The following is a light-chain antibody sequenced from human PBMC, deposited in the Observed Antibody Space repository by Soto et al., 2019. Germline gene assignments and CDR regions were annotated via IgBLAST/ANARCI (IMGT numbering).Light chain of an antibody. CDR1: QSISN. CDR3: LQYGSWYT. Sequence: ENVLTQSPGTLSVSPGERATLSCRASQSISNLAWYQQKPGQAPRLVIYDTSRRATGIPDRFSGSGSGTDFTLTISRLEPEDVAVYYCLQYGSWYTFGQGTKLEIK. J-gene: IGKJ2*01. CDR2: DTS. V-gene: IGKV3-20*01.